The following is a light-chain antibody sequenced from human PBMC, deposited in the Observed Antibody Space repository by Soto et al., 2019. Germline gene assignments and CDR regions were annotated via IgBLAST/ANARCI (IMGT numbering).Light chain of an antibody. V-gene: IGLV1-51*02. Sequence: QSVLTQPPSVSAAPGQKVTISCSGSSSNIGNNYVAWYQQLPGTAPKLLIYENNKRPSGIPDRFSGSKSGTSATLGITGLQTGDEADYYCGTWDSSLSARVFGTGTKLNVL. CDR2: ENN. CDR1: SSNIGNNY. CDR3: GTWDSSLSARV. J-gene: IGLJ1*01.